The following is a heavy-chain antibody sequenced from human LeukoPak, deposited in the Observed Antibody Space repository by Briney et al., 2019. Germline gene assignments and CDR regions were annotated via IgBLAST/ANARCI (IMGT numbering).Heavy chain of an antibody. D-gene: IGHD3-16*02. Sequence: PGGSLRLSCAASGISVSSNYMSWVRQAPGKGLQWVSVIYVDGSTSYADSVKGRITTSRDNSRNTLYLQMNSLIAEDTAAYYYAGDLATRQRTVLYVSWGQGPLVTVSS. CDR3: AGDLATRQRTVLYVS. J-gene: IGHJ5*02. CDR1: GISVSSNY. V-gene: IGHV3-66*01. CDR2: IYVDGST.